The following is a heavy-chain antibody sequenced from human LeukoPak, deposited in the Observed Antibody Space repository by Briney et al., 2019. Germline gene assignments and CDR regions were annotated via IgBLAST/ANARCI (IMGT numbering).Heavy chain of an antibody. J-gene: IGHJ4*02. CDR2: ISGSGGST. Sequence: GGSLRLSCAASGFTFSSYAMSWVRQAQGQGLEWVSAISGSGGSTYYADSVKGRLTISRDNSKNTLYLQMNSLRAEDTAVYYCAKERGGGEPEYYFDYWGQGTLVTVSS. V-gene: IGHV3-23*01. CDR1: GFTFSSYA. CDR3: AKERGGGEPEYYFDY. D-gene: IGHD1-14*01.